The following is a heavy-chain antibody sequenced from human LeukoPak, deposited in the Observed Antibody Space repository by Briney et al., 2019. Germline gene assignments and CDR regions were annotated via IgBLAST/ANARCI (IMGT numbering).Heavy chain of an antibody. D-gene: IGHD5-18*01. CDR3: ARGGSGYSYGYGKYFVY. CDR2: INHSGST. Sequence: PSETLSLTCAVCGGSFSGYYWSWIRQPPGKGLEWIGEINHSGSTNYNPSLKSRVTISVDTSKNQFSLKLSSVTAADTAVYYCARGGSGYSYGYGKYFVYWGQGTLVTVSS. V-gene: IGHV4-34*01. CDR1: GGSFSGYY. J-gene: IGHJ4*02.